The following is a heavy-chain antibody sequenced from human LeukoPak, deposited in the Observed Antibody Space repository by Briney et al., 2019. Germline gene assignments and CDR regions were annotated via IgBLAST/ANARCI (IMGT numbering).Heavy chain of an antibody. Sequence: GRSLRLSCAASGFTFSSYAMHWVRQAPGKGLEWVAVISYDGSNKYYADSVKGRFTISRDNSKDTLYLQMNSLRAEDTAVYYCARGGFIVVVPAAPYYFDYWGQGTLVTVSS. CDR1: GFTFSSYA. CDR3: ARGGFIVVVPAAPYYFDY. V-gene: IGHV3-30-3*01. D-gene: IGHD2-2*01. CDR2: ISYDGSNK. J-gene: IGHJ4*02.